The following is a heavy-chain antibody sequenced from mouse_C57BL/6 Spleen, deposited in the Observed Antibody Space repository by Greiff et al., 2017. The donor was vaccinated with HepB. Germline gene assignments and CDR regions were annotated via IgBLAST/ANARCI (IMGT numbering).Heavy chain of an antibody. CDR1: GYTFTDYY. CDR3: ARCSSPY. V-gene: IGHV1-26*01. Sequence: EVQLQQSGPELVKPGASVKISCKASGYTFTDYYMNWVKQSHGKSLEWIGDINPNNGGTSYNQKFKGKATLTVDKSSSTAYMELRSLTSEDSAVYYCARCSSPYWGQGTTLTVSS. J-gene: IGHJ2*01. D-gene: IGHD1-1*01. CDR2: INPNNGGT.